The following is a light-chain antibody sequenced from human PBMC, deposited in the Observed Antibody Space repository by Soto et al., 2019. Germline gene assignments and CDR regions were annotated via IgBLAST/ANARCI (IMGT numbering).Light chain of an antibody. CDR3: QQLNNYPIT. Sequence: EIVLTQSPGTLSLSPGERATLSCRASQSVSSSYLAWYQQKPGQAPRLLIYGASSRATGIPDRFSGSGSGTELTITISSLQPEDCETYYCQQLNNYPITFGQGTRLEI. CDR1: QSVSSSY. V-gene: IGKV3-20*01. J-gene: IGKJ5*01. CDR2: GAS.